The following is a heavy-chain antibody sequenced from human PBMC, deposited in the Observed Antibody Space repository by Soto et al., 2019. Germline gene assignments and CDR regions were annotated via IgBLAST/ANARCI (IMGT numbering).Heavy chain of an antibody. D-gene: IGHD2-2*01. V-gene: IGHV1-69*08. Sequence: QVQLVQSGAEVKKPGSSVKVSCKASGGTFSRYSITWVRQAPGHGLEWIGRIIPIFGIASYAQKCQGRVTLTADESTSTAYMELSSLRSDDTAVYYCAREDRDRETGLVPAAIDGMDVWGQGTTVTVYS. J-gene: IGHJ6*02. CDR1: GGTFSRYS. CDR2: IIPIFGIA. CDR3: AREDRDRETGLVPAAIDGMDV.